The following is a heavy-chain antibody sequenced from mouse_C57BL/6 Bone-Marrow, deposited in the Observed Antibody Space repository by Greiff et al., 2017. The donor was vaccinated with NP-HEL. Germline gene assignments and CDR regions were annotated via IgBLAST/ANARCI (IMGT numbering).Heavy chain of an antibody. D-gene: IGHD2-4*01. V-gene: IGHV1-81*01. CDR2: IYPRSGNT. CDR1: GYTFTSYG. J-gene: IGHJ3*01. Sequence: VQLQQSGAELARPGASVKLSCKASGYTFTSYGISWVKQRTGQGLEWIGEIYPRSGNTYYNEKFKGKATLTADKSSSTAYMELRSLTSEDSAVYFCARLGFRDYRFAYWGQGTLVTVSA. CDR3: ARLGFRDYRFAY.